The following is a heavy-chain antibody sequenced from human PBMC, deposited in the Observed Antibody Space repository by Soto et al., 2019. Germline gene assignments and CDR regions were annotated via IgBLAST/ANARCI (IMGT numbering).Heavy chain of an antibody. CDR1: GFSLNTGGLG. CDR3: AHSRCGGDCLQSYSSHYYYGMDV. Sequence: SGPTLVNPTQTLTLTCTFSGFSLNTGGLGVGWIRQPPGKALEWLALIYWDDDKRYSPSLKSRLTITKDTSKNQVVLTMTNMDPVDTATYYCAHSRCGGDCLQSYSSHYYYGMDVWGQGTTVTLSS. V-gene: IGHV2-5*02. D-gene: IGHD2-21*02. J-gene: IGHJ6*01. CDR2: IYWDDDK.